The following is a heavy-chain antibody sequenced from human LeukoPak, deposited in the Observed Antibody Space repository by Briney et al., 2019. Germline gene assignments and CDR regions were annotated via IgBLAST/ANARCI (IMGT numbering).Heavy chain of an antibody. CDR2: IKQDGSET. CDR3: ARPIYSSGWDQFQH. Sequence: GGSLRLSCAASGFTFSSYWMSWVRQAPGKGLEWVATIKQDGSETYYVDSVKGRFAISRDNAKNSLYLQMNSLRVEDTAVYYCARPIYSSGWDQFQHWGQGTLVTVSS. CDR1: GFTFSSYW. J-gene: IGHJ1*01. D-gene: IGHD6-19*01. V-gene: IGHV3-7*01.